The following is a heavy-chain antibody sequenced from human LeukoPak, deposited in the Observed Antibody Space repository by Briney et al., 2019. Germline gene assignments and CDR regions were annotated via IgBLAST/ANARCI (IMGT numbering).Heavy chain of an antibody. J-gene: IGHJ4*02. V-gene: IGHV4-34*01. D-gene: IGHD2-2*02. Sequence: SETLSLTCAVYGGSFSGYYWSWIHQPPGKGLEWIGEINHSGSTNYNPSLKSRVTISVDTSKNQFSLKLSSVTAADTAVYYCARGSNIRYCSSTSCYKDYWGQGTLVTVSS. CDR1: GGSFSGYY. CDR2: INHSGST. CDR3: ARGSNIRYCSSTSCYKDY.